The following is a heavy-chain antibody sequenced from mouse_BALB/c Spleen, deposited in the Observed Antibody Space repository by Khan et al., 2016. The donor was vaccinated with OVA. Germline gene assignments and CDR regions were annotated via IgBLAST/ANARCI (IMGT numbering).Heavy chain of an antibody. CDR1: GYSITSGYG. V-gene: IGHV3-2*02. Sequence: VQLKESGPGLVKPSQSLSLTCTVTGYSITSGYGWNWIRQFPGNKLEWMGYLSYSGSTNYNPSLKSRISITRDTSKKQFLLRLNSVTTEDTATYYCARTARIKYWGKGTTLTVSS. CDR2: LSYSGST. J-gene: IGHJ2*01. D-gene: IGHD1-2*01. CDR3: ARTARIKY.